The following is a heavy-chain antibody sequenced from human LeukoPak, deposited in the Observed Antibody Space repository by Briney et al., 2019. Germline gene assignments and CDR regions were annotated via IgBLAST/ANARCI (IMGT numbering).Heavy chain of an antibody. D-gene: IGHD3-3*01. CDR2: ISGSAGST. J-gene: IGHJ4*02. CDR3: AKDYGLPYY. Sequence: GGSLRLSCAASGFPFSSYDMSWDRQAPGKGLEWVSGISGSAGSTYYADSVKGRFTISRDNSKSTLYLQMNSLRAEDTAVYYCAKDYGLPYYWGQGTLVTVSS. CDR1: GFPFSSYD. V-gene: IGHV3-23*01.